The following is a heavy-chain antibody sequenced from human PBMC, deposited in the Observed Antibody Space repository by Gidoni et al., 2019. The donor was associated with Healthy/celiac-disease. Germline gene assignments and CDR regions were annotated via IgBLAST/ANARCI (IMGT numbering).Heavy chain of an antibody. CDR3: ARVRQYCSGGSCYSAVGYFQH. D-gene: IGHD2-15*01. V-gene: IGHV3-53*01. CDR2: MYSGGST. CDR1: GFAVRTNY. J-gene: IGHJ1*01. Sequence: EVQLVESGGGVIQPGGSLRLSCAASGFAVRTNYLSWVRQAPGKGLEWVSVMYSGGSTYYADSGKGRFTISRDNSKNTLYLQMNSLRAEDTAVYYCARVRQYCSGGSCYSAVGYFQHWGQGTLVTVSS.